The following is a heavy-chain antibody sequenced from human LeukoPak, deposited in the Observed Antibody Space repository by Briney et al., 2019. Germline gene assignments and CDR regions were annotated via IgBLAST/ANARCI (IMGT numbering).Heavy chain of an antibody. J-gene: IGHJ5*02. CDR3: ARRSITIFGVADNWFDP. CDR1: GGSFSTYY. Sequence: SETLSLTSAVYGGSFSTYYWSWIRQPPGKGLEWIGEINHSGSTSYNPSLMSRVTISVDTSKNLFSLKLNSVTAADTAVYYCARRSITIFGVADNWFDPWGQGTLVTVSS. CDR2: INHSGST. V-gene: IGHV4-34*01. D-gene: IGHD3-3*01.